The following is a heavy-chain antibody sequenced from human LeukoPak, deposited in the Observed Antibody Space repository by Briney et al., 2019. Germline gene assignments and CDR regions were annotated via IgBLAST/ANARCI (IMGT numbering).Heavy chain of an antibody. V-gene: IGHV4-34*01. CDR1: GGSFSGYY. Sequence: SETLSLTCAVYGGSFSGYYWSWIRQPPGKGLEWIGEINHSRSTNYNPSLKSRVTISVDTSKNQFSLKLSSVTAADTAVYYCASQLVVTARPYNWFDPWGQGTLVTVSS. D-gene: IGHD2-21*02. CDR2: INHSRST. J-gene: IGHJ5*02. CDR3: ASQLVVTARPYNWFDP.